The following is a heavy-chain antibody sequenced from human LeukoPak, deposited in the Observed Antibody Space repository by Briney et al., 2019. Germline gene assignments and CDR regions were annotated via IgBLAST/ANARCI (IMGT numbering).Heavy chain of an antibody. D-gene: IGHD2-15*01. Sequence: SETLSLTCTVSGGSISSGSYYWRWIRQPPGKGLEWLGYIYYSGSTNYNPSLKSRVTISVDTSKNQFSLKLSSVTAADTAVYYCARVALDIVVVVAATPEWYFDLWGRGTLVTVSS. J-gene: IGHJ2*01. CDR1: GGSISSGSYY. V-gene: IGHV4-61*01. CDR2: IYYSGST. CDR3: ARVALDIVVVVAATPEWYFDL.